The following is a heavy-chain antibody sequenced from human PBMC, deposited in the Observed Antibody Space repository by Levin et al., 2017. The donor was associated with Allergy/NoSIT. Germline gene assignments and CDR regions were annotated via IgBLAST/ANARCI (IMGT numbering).Heavy chain of an antibody. CDR3: ARGKDIGSWIIDL. Sequence: ASVKVSCKASGYTFTNYGLHWVRQAPGQRLEWMGWTNTGNGDTRYSQKFQGRVIFTRDTSASTGYMEVSSLRSDDMAVYYCARGKDIGSWIIDLWGRGTLVIVSS. D-gene: IGHD2-2*03. CDR1: GYTFTNYG. V-gene: IGHV1-3*04. CDR2: TNTGNGDT. J-gene: IGHJ5*02.